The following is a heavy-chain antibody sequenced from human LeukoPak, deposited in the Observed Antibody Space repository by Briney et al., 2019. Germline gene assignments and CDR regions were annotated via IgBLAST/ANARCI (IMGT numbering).Heavy chain of an antibody. D-gene: IGHD2-2*01. J-gene: IGHJ5*02. Sequence: EASVKVSCKASGYTFTGYYLHWVRQAPGQGLEWMGWINPNSGGTTYAQTFQGRVTMTRDTSISTAYMELSRLRSDDMAVYYCAREVVVAALRPRRQRNWFDPWGQGTLVTVSS. V-gene: IGHV1-2*02. CDR3: AREVVVAALRPRRQRNWFDP. CDR2: INPNSGGT. CDR1: GYTFTGYY.